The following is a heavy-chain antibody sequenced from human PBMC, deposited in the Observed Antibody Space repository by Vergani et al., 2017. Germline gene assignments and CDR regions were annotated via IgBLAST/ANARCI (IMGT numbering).Heavy chain of an antibody. D-gene: IGHD6-19*01. J-gene: IGHJ4*02. V-gene: IGHV4-61*02. CDR1: GGSISSGSYY. Sequence: QVQLQESGPGLVKPSGTLSLTCTVSGGSISSGSYYWSWIRQPAGKGLEWIGRIYTSGSTNYNPSLKSRVTISLDRSKNQFSLKLSSVTAADTAVYYCVGIEVDPRGGGSLDYWGQGTLVTVSS. CDR3: VGIEVDPRGGGSLDY. CDR2: IYTSGST.